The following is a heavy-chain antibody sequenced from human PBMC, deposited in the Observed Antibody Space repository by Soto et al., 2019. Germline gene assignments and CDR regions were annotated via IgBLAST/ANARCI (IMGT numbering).Heavy chain of an antibody. J-gene: IGHJ6*03. CDR2: IKTKTDGGTT. Sequence: EVQLVESGGGLVQPGGSLRLSCAASGFTFSNAWMSWVRQAPGKGLEWVGRIKTKTDGGTTDYAAPVKGRFTISSDDSKSTQYLQMNSLKAEDTAVYYCTTVLGYYDFWSYYYYYYMDGWGKGTTVTVSS. V-gene: IGHV3-15*01. D-gene: IGHD3-3*01. CDR1: GFTFSNAW. CDR3: TTVLGYYDFWSYYYYYYMDG.